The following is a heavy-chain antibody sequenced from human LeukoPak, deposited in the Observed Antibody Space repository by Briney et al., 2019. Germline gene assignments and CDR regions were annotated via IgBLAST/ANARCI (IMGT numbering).Heavy chain of an antibody. CDR2: IYYSGST. Sequence: SETLSLTCTVSGGSISSSSYYWGWIRQPPGTGLEWIGSIYYSGSTYYNPSLKSRVTISVDTSKNQFSLKLSSVTAADTAVYYCASWGVEDPDYGGKGNAFDIWGQGTMVTVSS. CDR1: GGSISSSSYY. D-gene: IGHD4-23*01. V-gene: IGHV4-39*01. CDR3: ASWGVEDPDYGGKGNAFDI. J-gene: IGHJ3*02.